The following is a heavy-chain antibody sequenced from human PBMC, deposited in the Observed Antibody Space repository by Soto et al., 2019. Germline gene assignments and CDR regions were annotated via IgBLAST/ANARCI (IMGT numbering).Heavy chain of an antibody. Sequence: PGGSLRLSCEVSGFTFSYFYMSWIRQSPGKGLEWLSYISPKSNYKQYAESVKGRHTISRDNAKNSLSLQMNSLRVEDTAVYYCVRGGGGGQFGSWGQGTLVTVSS. CDR3: VRGGGGGQFGS. D-gene: IGHD2-21*01. J-gene: IGHJ4*02. CDR1: GFTFSYFY. V-gene: IGHV3-11*06. CDR2: ISPKSNYK.